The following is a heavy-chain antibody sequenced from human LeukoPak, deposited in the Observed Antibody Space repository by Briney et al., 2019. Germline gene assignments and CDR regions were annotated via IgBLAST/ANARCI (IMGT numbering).Heavy chain of an antibody. CDR2: INPSDDST. CDR1: GYTFTSYF. CDR3: AREGPI. J-gene: IGHJ3*02. V-gene: IGHV1-46*01. Sequence: GASVKVSCKASGYTFTSYFMHWVRQAPGQGLEWMGIINPSDDSTSYAQKFQGRVTMTRDMSTSTVYLELSSLRSEDTAVYYCAREGPIWGQGTVVTVSS.